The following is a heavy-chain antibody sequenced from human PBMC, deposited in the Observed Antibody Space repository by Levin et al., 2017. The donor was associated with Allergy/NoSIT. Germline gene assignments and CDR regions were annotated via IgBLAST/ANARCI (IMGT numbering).Heavy chain of an antibody. Sequence: ASVPVSFPSSFSPFPFSSLPFFLPSPFPGLAWLGRINPNSGGTNYAQKFQGRVTMTRDTSISTAYMELSRLRSDDTAVYYCARESDDYIWGSSLGWFDPWGQGTLVTVSS. CDR1: FSPFPFSS. CDR3: ARESDDYIWGSSLGWFDP. CDR2: INPNSGGT. J-gene: IGHJ5*02. D-gene: IGHD3-16*01. V-gene: IGHV1-2*06.